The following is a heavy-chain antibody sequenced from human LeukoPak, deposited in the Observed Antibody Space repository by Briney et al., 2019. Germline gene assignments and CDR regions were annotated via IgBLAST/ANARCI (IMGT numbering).Heavy chain of an antibody. CDR2: IYPGDSDT. Sequence: GESLKISCKGSGYTFTRHWIAWVRQMPGKGLEYMGSIYPGDSDTRYSPSFKGQVTISVDKSISSAYVQWSSLKASDTAMYYCARLSGYSYGQHPDWFDPWGQGTLVTVSS. CDR3: ARLSGYSYGQHPDWFDP. J-gene: IGHJ5*02. V-gene: IGHV5-51*01. CDR1: GYTFTRHW. D-gene: IGHD5-18*01.